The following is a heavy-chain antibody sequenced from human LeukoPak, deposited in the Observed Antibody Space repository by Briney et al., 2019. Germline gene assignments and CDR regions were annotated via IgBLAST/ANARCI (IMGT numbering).Heavy chain of an antibody. CDR1: GGSISSYY. V-gene: IGHV4-59*01. CDR3: ARVSPVAAADGMDV. J-gene: IGHJ6*02. D-gene: IGHD6-13*01. CDR2: IYYSGST. Sequence: SETLSLTCTVSGGSISSYYWSWIRQPPGKGLEWIGYIYYSGSTNYNPSLKSRVTKSVDTSKNQFSLKLSSVTAADTAVYYCARVSPVAAADGMDVWGQGTTVTVSS.